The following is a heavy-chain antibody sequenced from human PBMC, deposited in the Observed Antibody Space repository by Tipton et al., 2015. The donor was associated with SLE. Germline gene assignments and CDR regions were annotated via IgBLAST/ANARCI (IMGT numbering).Heavy chain of an antibody. J-gene: IGHJ6*03. V-gene: IGHV4-59*01. CDR1: GGSISSYC. Sequence: TLSLTCTVSGGSISSYCWSWIRQSPGKRLEWIGNTYYTGSTKYNPSLKSRVTILVDTSKNQFSLKLSSVTAADTAVYYCARREHGDYYYYYYMDVWGKGTTVTVS. CDR3: ARREHGDYYYYYYMDV. D-gene: IGHD1-26*01. CDR2: TYYTGST.